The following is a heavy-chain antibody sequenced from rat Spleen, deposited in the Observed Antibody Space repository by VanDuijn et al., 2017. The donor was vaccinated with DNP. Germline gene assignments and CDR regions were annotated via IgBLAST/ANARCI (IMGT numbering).Heavy chain of an antibody. V-gene: IGHV5-22*01. D-gene: IGHD1-9*01. J-gene: IGHJ3*01. CDR2: ISYDGDST. CDR1: GFTFSDYY. Sequence: EVQLVESGGGLVQPGRSLKLSCTASGFTFSDYYMAWVRQAPTKGLEWVAYISYDGDSTYYGDSVKGRFTISRDNAKSTLYLQMNSLRSEEMATYYCARWDSTGITTGFAYWGQGTLVTVSS. CDR3: ARWDSTGITTGFAY.